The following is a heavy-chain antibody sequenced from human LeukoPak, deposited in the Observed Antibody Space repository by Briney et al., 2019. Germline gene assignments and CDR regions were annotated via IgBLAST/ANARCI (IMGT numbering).Heavy chain of an antibody. CDR2: MYHSGST. CDR1: GYSISSGYY. J-gene: IGHJ6*03. CDR3: ARVVRQQLGRYYYFYMDV. Sequence: SETLSLTCAVSGYSISSGYYWGCIRQPPGKGLEWIGSMYHSGSTYYDPSLRSRVTISIDTSKNQFSLKLSSVTAADTAVYYCARVVRQQLGRYYYFYMDVWGKGTTVTVS. V-gene: IGHV4-38-2*01. D-gene: IGHD6-13*01.